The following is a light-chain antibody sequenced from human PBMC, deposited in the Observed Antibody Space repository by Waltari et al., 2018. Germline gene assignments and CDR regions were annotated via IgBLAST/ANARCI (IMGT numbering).Light chain of an antibody. CDR1: GSNIGAGYD. V-gene: IGLV1-40*01. CDR3: QSYDTSLRVV. J-gene: IGLJ2*01. Sequence: QSVLTQPPSVSGAPGQRVTISCPGSGSNIGAGYDVPWYPQLPRAAPKLLIYGSTSRPLGVPDRFFGSTSGTSASLAITGLQAEDEADYYCQSYDTSLRVVFGGGTKLTVL. CDR2: GST.